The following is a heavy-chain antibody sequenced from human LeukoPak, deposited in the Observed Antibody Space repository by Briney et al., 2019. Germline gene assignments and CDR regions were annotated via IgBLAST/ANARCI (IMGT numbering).Heavy chain of an antibody. CDR3: ARVVITTSKHDAFDI. V-gene: IGHV1-18*01. J-gene: IGHJ3*02. Sequence: ASVKVSCKASGYTFTNYGISWVRQAPGQGLEWMGWNSAYNGNTNYAENLQGRVTMTTDTSTSTAYVELRSLRSDDTAVYYCARVVITTSKHDAFDIWGQGTMVTVSS. D-gene: IGHD3-22*01. CDR1: GYTFTNYG. CDR2: NSAYNGNT.